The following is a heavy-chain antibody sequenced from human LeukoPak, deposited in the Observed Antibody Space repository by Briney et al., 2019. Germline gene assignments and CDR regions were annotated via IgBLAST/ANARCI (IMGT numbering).Heavy chain of an antibody. V-gene: IGHV4-38-2*02. CDR3: ARGMGYCSGGSCYNDAFDI. Sequence: SETLSLTCTVSGYSISSGYYWGWIRQPPGKGLEWIGIIYHSGSTYYNPSLKSRVTISVDTSKNQFSLKLNSVTAADTAVYYCARGMGYCSGGSCYNDAFDIWGQGTMVTVSS. J-gene: IGHJ3*02. D-gene: IGHD2-15*01. CDR2: IYHSGST. CDR1: GYSISSGYY.